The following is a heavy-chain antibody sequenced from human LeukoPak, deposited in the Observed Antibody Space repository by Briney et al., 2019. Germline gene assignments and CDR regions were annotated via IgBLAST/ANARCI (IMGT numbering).Heavy chain of an antibody. CDR2: ITYDGRT. Sequence: SETLSLTCAVFGGSFDGYYWSWIRQPPGKGLEWIGEITYDGRTNYNPSLKSRVSISVDTSKIQFSLNLTSVTAADTAIYYCARGLASGYPPIPFDYWGQGTQVTVSS. J-gene: IGHJ4*02. D-gene: IGHD3-3*01. CDR1: GGSFDGYY. CDR3: ARGLASGYPPIPFDY. V-gene: IGHV4-34*01.